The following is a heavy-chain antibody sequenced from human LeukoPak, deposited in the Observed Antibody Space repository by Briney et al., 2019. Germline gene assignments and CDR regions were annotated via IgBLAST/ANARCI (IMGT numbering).Heavy chain of an antibody. CDR2: ISAYDGRT. J-gene: IGHJ4*02. V-gene: IGHV1-18*01. CDR3: ARDPSNTVGRNIYFDY. CDR1: GFAFNKYG. D-gene: IGHD1-14*01. Sequence: GASVKVSCKASGFAFNKYGFSWVRQAPGQGPEWLGWISAYDGRTNYAQNLQGRLTLTTDTSTTIAYMELRSLTSDDTAVYYCARDPSNTVGRNIYFDYWGQGTLVTVSS.